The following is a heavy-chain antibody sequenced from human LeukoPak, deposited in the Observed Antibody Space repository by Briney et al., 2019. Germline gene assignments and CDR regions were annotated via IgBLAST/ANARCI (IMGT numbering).Heavy chain of an antibody. CDR2: ISAYNGNT. CDR1: GGTFSSYA. CDR3: AKLHDYGDFFDY. J-gene: IGHJ4*02. Sequence: ASVKVSCKAPGGTFSSYAISWVRQAPGQGLEWMGWISAYNGNTNYAQKLQGRVTMTTDTSTSTAYMELRSLRSDDTAVYYCAKLHDYGDFFDYWGQGTLVTVSS. V-gene: IGHV1-18*01. D-gene: IGHD4-17*01.